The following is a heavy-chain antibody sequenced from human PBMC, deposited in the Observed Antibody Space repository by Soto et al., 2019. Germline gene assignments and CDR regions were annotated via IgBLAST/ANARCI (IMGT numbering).Heavy chain of an antibody. CDR3: TRHGSFKGNYDSSGYYHAEYFQH. CDR2: IRSKANSYAT. CDR1: GVTFCGSA. V-gene: IGHV3-73*01. J-gene: IGHJ1*01. Sequence: GGSLRLCCAASGVTFCGSAMHWVRQASGKGLEWVCRIRSKANSYATAYAASVKGRFTISRDDSKNTAYLQMNSLKTEDTAVYYCTRHGSFKGNYDSSGYYHAEYFQHWGQGTLVTVSS. D-gene: IGHD3-22*01.